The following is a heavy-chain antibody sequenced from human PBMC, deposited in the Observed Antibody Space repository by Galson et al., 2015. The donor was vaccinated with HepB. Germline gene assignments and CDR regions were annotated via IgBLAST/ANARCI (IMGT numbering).Heavy chain of an antibody. CDR1: GFTFSTYS. V-gene: IGHV3-48*02. D-gene: IGHD4-17*01. CDR2: ITRSSSIT. CDR3: ARRDATVTTGFDC. Sequence: SLRLSCAASGFTFSTYSMNWVRQAPGQGLEWISSITRSSSITYYADSVKGRFTISRDNARKSLFLQMNSLRDEDTAVYFCARRDATVTTGFDCWGQGTLVTVSS. J-gene: IGHJ4*02.